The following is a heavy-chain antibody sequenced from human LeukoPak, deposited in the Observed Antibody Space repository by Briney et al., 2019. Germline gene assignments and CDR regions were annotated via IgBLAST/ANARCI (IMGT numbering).Heavy chain of an antibody. CDR3: ARQFTMVRESDY. V-gene: IGHV5-51*01. Sequence: GESLKISCKGSGYSFTSYWIGWVRPMSGKGLEWMGIIYPGDSDTRYSPSFQGKVTISADKSISTAYLQWSSLKASDTAMYYCARQFTMVRESDYWGQGTLVTVSS. CDR1: GYSFTSYW. CDR2: IYPGDSDT. D-gene: IGHD3-10*01. J-gene: IGHJ4*02.